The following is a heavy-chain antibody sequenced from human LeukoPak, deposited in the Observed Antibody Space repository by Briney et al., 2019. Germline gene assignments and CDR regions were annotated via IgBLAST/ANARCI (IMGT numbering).Heavy chain of an antibody. CDR1: GFTFSSYA. D-gene: IGHD5-18*01. V-gene: IGHV3-23*01. Sequence: PGGSLRLSCAASGFTFSSYAMSWVRQAPGKGLEWVSAISGSGGSTYYADSVKGRFTISGDNSKNTLYLQMNSLRAEDTAVYYCAKDGSPPPVWLDYYYGMDVWGQGTTVTVSS. CDR2: ISGSGGST. CDR3: AKDGSPPPVWLDYYYGMDV. J-gene: IGHJ6*02.